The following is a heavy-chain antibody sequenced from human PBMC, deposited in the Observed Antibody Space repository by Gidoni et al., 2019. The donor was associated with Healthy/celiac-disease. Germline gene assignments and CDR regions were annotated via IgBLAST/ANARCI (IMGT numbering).Heavy chain of an antibody. V-gene: IGHV3-9*01. Sequence: EVQLVESGGGLVQPGRSLRLSCVASGFTFDDYAMPWVRQAPGKGLEWVSGISWNSGSIGYADSVKGRFTISRDNAKNSLYLQMNSLRAEDTALYYCAKVTGGSYLAFDIWGQGTRVTVSS. D-gene: IGHD1-26*01. J-gene: IGHJ3*02. CDR1: GFTFDDYA. CDR2: ISWNSGSI. CDR3: AKVTGGSYLAFDI.